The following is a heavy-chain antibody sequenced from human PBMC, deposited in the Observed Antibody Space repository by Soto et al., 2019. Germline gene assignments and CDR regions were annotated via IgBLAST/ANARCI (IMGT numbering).Heavy chain of an antibody. J-gene: IGHJ6*02. CDR2: MNPTSGNT. D-gene: IGHD3-10*01. CDR3: ASYGKYYHGMDV. Sequence: ASVKVSCKASGYTFTSYDINWVRQATGQGLAWMGWMNPTSGNTGYAQKFQGRVTMTRNTSISTAYMELSSLRSEDTAVYYCASYGKYYHGMDVWGQGTTVTVSS. V-gene: IGHV1-8*01. CDR1: GYTFTSYD.